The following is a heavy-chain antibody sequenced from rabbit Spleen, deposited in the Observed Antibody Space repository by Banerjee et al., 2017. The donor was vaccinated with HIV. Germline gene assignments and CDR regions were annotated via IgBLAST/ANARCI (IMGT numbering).Heavy chain of an antibody. Sequence: EQLEESGGGLVQPEGSLTLTCKASGVSLNDKDVMCWVRQAPGKGLEWIACINIVTGKSVYASWAKGRFTMSRTSSTTVTLQMTSLTAADTATYFCARNYVNAFDPWGPGTLVTVS. CDR2: INIVTGKS. V-gene: IGHV1S45*01. D-gene: IGHD1-1*01. CDR1: GVSLNDKDV. J-gene: IGHJ2*01. CDR3: ARNYVNAFDP.